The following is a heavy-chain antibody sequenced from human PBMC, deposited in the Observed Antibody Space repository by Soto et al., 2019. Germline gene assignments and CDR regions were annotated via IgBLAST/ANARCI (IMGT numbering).Heavy chain of an antibody. D-gene: IGHD4-17*01. J-gene: IGHJ4*02. CDR1: GGSISSGGYY. CDR3: ARSTTVPYYFDY. Sequence: SETLSLTCTVSGGSISSGGYYWSWIRQHPGKGLEWIGYIYYSGSTYYNPSLKSRVTISVDTSKNQFSLKLSSVTAADTAVYYCARSTTVPYYFDYWGQGTLVTVSS. CDR2: IYYSGST. V-gene: IGHV4-31*03.